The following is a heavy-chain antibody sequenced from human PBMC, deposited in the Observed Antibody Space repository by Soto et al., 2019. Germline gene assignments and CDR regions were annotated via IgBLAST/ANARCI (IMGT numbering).Heavy chain of an antibody. V-gene: IGHV1-18*01. CDR3: XXXXXXXXIDY. J-gene: IGHJ4*02. CDR2: ISAYNGNT. Sequence: QVQLVQSGAEVKKPGASVKVSCKASGYSFTSYGISWVRQAPGQGLEWMGWISAYNGNTKYAQKLQGRVTMTTDTSTSTAYMELRSLRSXXXXXXXXXXXXXXXXIDYWGQGTLVTVSS. CDR1: GYSFTSYG.